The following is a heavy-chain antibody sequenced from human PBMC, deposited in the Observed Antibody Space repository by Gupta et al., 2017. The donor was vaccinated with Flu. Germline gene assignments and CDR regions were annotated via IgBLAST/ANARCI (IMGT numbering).Heavy chain of an antibody. J-gene: IGHJ6*02. CDR1: GFTFSSYG. CDR3: AKDDGYYDSSGDPGEDYYYGMDV. CDR2: ISYDGSNK. D-gene: IGHD3-22*01. V-gene: IGHV3-30*18. Sequence: QVQLVESGGGVVQPGRSLRLSCAASGFTFSSYGMHWVRQAPGKGLEWVAVISYDGSNKYYEDSVKGRFTIARDNSKNTLYLQMNSMRAEDTAVYYWAKDDGYYDSSGDPGEDYYYGMDVGGQGTTVTVSS.